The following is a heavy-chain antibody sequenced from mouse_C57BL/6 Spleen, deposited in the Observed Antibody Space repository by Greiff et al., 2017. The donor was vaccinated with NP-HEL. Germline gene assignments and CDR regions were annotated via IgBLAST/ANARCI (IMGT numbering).Heavy chain of an antibody. D-gene: IGHD2-4*01. CDR2: IYPGDGDT. Sequence: VQLQQSGPELVKPGASVKISCKASGYAFSSSWMNWVKQRPGKGLEWIGRIYPGDGDTNYNGKFKGKATLTADKSSSTAYMQLRSLTSEDSAVYVGARRGWDYDVDVWGTGTTVTVSS. V-gene: IGHV1-82*01. J-gene: IGHJ1*03. CDR3: ARRGWDYDVDV. CDR1: GYAFSSSW.